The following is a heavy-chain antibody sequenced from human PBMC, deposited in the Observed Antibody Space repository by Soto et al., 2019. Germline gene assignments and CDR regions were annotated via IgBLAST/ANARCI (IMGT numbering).Heavy chain of an antibody. D-gene: IGHD2-15*01. V-gene: IGHV1-69*13. CDR3: ARDWSPYGGYLGY. CDR1: GGTFSSYA. J-gene: IGHJ4*02. CDR2: IIPIFGTA. Sequence: SVKVSCKASGGTFSSYAISWVRQAPGQGLEWMGGIIPIFGTANYAQKFQGRVTITADESTSTAYMELSSLRSEDTAVYYCARDWSPYGGYLGYWGKGTMVTVSS.